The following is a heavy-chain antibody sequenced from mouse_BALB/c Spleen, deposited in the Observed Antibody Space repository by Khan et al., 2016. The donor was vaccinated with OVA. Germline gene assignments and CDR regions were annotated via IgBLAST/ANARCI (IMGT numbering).Heavy chain of an antibody. Sequence: EVQLQESGPGLVKPSQTVSLTCTVTGISITSGNYRWSWIRQFPGNKLEWIGNIYYSGTVTYNPSLTSRTTITRDTSKNQFFLETNSLTAEDTATYYCARDYGSLYWYFDVWGAGATVNVSS. J-gene: IGHJ1*01. CDR3: ARDYGSLYWYFDV. V-gene: IGHV3-5*02. CDR2: IYYSGTV. D-gene: IGHD1-1*01. CDR1: GISITSGNYR.